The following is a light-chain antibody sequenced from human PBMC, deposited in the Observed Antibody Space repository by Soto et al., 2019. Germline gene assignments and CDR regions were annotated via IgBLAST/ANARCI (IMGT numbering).Light chain of an antibody. CDR1: QSVSSY. V-gene: IGKV3-11*01. CDR3: QQRSNWPPSWT. CDR2: DAS. Sequence: DIVWTQSADTLSLSPREIATLSSRASQSVSSYLAWYQQKPGQAPRLLIYDASNRATGIPARFSGSGSGTDFTLTISSLEPEDFAVYYCQQRSNWPPSWTVGQGTKVDIK. J-gene: IGKJ1*01.